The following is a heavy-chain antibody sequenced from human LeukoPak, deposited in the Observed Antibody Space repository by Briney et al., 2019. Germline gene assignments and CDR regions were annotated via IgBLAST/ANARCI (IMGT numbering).Heavy chain of an antibody. CDR2: IYPGVGT. Sequence: GGSLRLSCAASGFTVTSAYMNWVRQAPGKGLEWISVIYPGVGTYYADSVKGRFTVSRDNSKNTLYLQLNSLRAEDTAVYYCAKEGVSVGAQRGYYMDVWGNGTTVTVS. CDR1: GFTVTSAY. V-gene: IGHV3-53*01. CDR3: AKEGVSVGAQRGYYMDV. D-gene: IGHD1-26*01. J-gene: IGHJ6*03.